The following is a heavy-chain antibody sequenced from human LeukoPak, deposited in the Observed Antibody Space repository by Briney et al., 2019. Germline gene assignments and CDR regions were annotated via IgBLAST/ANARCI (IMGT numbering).Heavy chain of an antibody. D-gene: IGHD6-13*01. CDR2: ISGSAGDI. Sequence: GGSLRLSCVVSGLTFSRYPMTWVRQAPGKGLEWVSTISGSAGDIHYADSVKGRFTISRDNAKNTLYLQMNSLRVEDTAVYYCAKDQEGYDYWGQGTLVTVPS. CDR3: AKDQEGYDY. CDR1: GLTFSRYP. J-gene: IGHJ4*02. V-gene: IGHV3-23*01.